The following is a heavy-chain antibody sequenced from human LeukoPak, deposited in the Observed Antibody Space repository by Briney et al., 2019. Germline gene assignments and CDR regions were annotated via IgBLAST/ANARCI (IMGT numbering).Heavy chain of an antibody. CDR2: ISSSGSTI. J-gene: IGHJ6*03. CDR3: ARGGTNYYYMDV. Sequence: GGSLRLSCAAPGFTFSSYEMNWVRQAPGKGLEWVSYISSSGSTIYYADSVKGRFTISRDNAKNSLYLQMDSLRVDDTALYYCARGGTNYYYMDVWGNGTTVTVSS. CDR1: GFTFSSYE. V-gene: IGHV3-48*03.